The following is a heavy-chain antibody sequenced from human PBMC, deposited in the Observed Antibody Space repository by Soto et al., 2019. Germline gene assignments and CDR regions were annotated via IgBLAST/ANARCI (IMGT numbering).Heavy chain of an antibody. V-gene: IGHV3-33*01. CDR1: GFTFSSYG. D-gene: IGHD3-22*01. J-gene: IGHJ1*01. CDR2: IWYDGSNK. CDR3: ARETRIATMILGFQH. Sequence: PGGSLRLSCAASGFTFSSYGMHWVRQAPGKGLEWVAVIWYDGSNKYYADSVKGRFTISRDNSKNTLYLQMNSLRAEDTAVYYCARETRIATMILGFQHWGQGTLVTV.